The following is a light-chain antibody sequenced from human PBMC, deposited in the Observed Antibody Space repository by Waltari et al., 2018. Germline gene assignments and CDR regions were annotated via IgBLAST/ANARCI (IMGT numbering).Light chain of an antibody. Sequence: QSALTQPASVSGSPGQSLTIPCAGTSNDFCASKYISWYQQHPGKAPKLRIYDVSNRPSGVSNRFAGSKSGNTASLTISGLQAEDEADYYCNSFTRTSTLVFGGGTHLTVL. CDR3: NSFTRTSTLV. CDR2: DVS. V-gene: IGLV2-14*03. CDR1: SNDFCASKY. J-gene: IGLJ2*01.